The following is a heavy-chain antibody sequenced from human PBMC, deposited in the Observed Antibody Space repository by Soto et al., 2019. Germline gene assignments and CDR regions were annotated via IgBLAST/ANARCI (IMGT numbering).Heavy chain of an antibody. V-gene: IGHV4-4*02. D-gene: IGHD2-15*01. CDR2: ISQSGTT. J-gene: IGHJ6*02. Sequence: PSETLSLTCAVSGASISSDNMWTCVRQPPGEGLEWIGEISQSGTTKYNPSLASRVTISVDKSKNQFSLRLTSMTAADTAVYYCAKKVPAALRLYYFFGLDVWGQGTTVSVSS. CDR3: AKKVPAALRLYYFFGLDV. CDR1: GASISSDNM.